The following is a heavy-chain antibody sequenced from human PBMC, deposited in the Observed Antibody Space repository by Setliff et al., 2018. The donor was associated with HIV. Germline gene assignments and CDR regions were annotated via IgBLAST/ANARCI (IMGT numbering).Heavy chain of an antibody. V-gene: IGHV1-18*01. CDR3: ARVPYRSAWFSGGHDAFDV. Sequence: GASVKVSCKASGYSFARYGLSWVRQAPGQGLEWMGWISGFNGNTKYAQSFQGRVTMTTDTSTRTVYMELRSLRHDDTAEYFCARVPYRSAWFSGGHDAFDVWGQGTMVTVSS. CDR2: ISGFNGNT. J-gene: IGHJ3*01. D-gene: IGHD6-19*01. CDR1: GYSFARYG.